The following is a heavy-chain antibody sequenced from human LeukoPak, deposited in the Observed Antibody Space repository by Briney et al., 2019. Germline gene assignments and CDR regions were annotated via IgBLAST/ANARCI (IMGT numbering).Heavy chain of an antibody. D-gene: IGHD2-2*01. V-gene: IGHV3-21*01. Sequence: GGSLRLSCAASGFTFSSYSMNWVRQAPGKGLEWVSSISSSSSYIYYADSVKGRFTISRDNAKNSLYLQMNSLRAEDTAVYYCARKRALYCSSTSCRPTIFDCWGQGTLVTVSS. CDR1: GFTFSSYS. CDR3: ARKRALYCSSTSCRPTIFDC. J-gene: IGHJ4*02. CDR2: ISSSSSYI.